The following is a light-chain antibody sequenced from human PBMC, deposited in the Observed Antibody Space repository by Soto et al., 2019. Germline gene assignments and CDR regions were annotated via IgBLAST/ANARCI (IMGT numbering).Light chain of an antibody. CDR1: SSDVGGYKY. J-gene: IGLJ3*02. Sequence: QSALTQPPSASGSPGQSVTISCTGTSSDVGGYKYVSWYQQYPGKAPKLMIYEVTKRPSGVPDRFSGSKSGNTASLTVSGLQAEDEADYYCTSYAGNDILVFGGGTKLTVL. CDR2: EVT. V-gene: IGLV2-8*01. CDR3: TSYAGNDILV.